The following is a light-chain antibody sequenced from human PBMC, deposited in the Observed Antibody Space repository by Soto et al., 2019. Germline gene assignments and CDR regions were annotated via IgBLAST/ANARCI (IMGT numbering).Light chain of an antibody. CDR2: AAS. V-gene: IGKV1-12*01. CDR3: QQANSLPLT. J-gene: IGKJ4*01. CDR1: QGLSSW. Sequence: DIQMTQSPSSVSASVGDRVTITCRASQGLSSWLAWYQQKPGRAPKLLIYAASSLQSGVPSRFSGSGSGTDFTLTISSLQTEDFATYYCQQANSLPLTFSGGTKVEIK.